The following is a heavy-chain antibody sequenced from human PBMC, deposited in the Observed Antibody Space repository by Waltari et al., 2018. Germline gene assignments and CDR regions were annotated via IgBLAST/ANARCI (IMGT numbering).Heavy chain of an antibody. Sequence: EVQLVESGGTLVQPGGSLRLSCVVHGFTFSSCWMTWVRQAPGKGLEWLANINEDGSEKFYVDSVTGRFSISRDNAKNSLYLQMNTLTVEDTAVYYCARADYGGSADYDYWGQGTLVTVSS. CDR3: ARADYGGSADYDY. CDR1: GFTFSSCW. CDR2: INEDGSEK. V-gene: IGHV3-7*04. J-gene: IGHJ4*02. D-gene: IGHD4-17*01.